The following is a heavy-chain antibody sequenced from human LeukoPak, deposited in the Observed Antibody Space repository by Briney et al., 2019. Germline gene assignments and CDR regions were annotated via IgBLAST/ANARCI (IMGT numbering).Heavy chain of an antibody. Sequence: QAGGSLRLSCAASGFSFSSYEMNWVRQAPGKGLEWVSYISISGSTIYYADSVKGRFTISRDNAKNSLYLQMNSLRAEDAAVYWCAREDYSGNYPDYWGQGTLVTVSS. CDR3: AREDYSGNYPDY. CDR1: GFSFSSYE. CDR2: ISISGSTI. D-gene: IGHD1-26*01. J-gene: IGHJ4*02. V-gene: IGHV3-48*03.